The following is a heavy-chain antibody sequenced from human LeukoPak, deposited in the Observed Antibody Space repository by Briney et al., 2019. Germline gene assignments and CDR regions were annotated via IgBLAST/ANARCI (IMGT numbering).Heavy chain of an antibody. D-gene: IGHD5-24*01. CDR3: AREILYYFDY. V-gene: IGHV4-34*01. J-gene: IGHJ4*02. Sequence: SETLSLTCTVSGGSISSYYWSWIRQPPGKGLEWIGEINHSGSTNYNPSLKSRVTISVDTSKNQFSLKLSSVTAADTAVYYCAREILYYFDYWGQGTLVTVSS. CDR1: GGSISSYY. CDR2: INHSGST.